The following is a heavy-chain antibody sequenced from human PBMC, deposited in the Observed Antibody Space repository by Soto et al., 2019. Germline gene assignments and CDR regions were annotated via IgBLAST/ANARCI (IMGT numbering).Heavy chain of an antibody. CDR2: IWYDGSNK. CDR1: GFTFSSYG. CDR3: ARDAGSSWIYYYYYYMDV. J-gene: IGHJ6*03. Sequence: PGGSLRLSCAASGFTFSSYGMHWVRQAPGKGLEWVAVIWYDGSNKYYADSVKGRFTISRDNSKNTLYLQMNSLRAEDTAVYYCARDAGSSWIYYYYYYMDVWGKGTTVTVSS. D-gene: IGHD6-13*01. V-gene: IGHV3-33*01.